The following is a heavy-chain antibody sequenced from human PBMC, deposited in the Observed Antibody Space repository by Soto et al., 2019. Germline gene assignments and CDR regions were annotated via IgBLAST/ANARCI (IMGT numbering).Heavy chain of an antibody. V-gene: IGHV1-2*04. J-gene: IGHJ4*02. CDR3: ARATASWLPYLFGY. CDR1: GYTFTGYY. D-gene: IGHD5-12*01. Sequence: ASVKVSCKASGYTFTGYYIHWARQAPGQGLEWMGWINPNSGGTNYAQKFQGWATMTRDTSISTAYMELSRLRSDDTAVYYCARATASWLPYLFGYWGQGTLVTVSS. CDR2: INPNSGGT.